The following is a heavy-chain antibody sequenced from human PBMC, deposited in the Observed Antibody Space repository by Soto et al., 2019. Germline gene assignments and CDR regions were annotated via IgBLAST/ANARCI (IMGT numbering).Heavy chain of an antibody. CDR2: IYYSGST. Sequence: SETLSPTCPVSGGSISSYYWSWIRQPPGKGLEWCGYIYYSGSTNYNPSLKSRVTISVDTSKNQFSLKLSSVTAADTAVYYCARDRGSSEGGSWFDPWGQGTLVTVSS. D-gene: IGHD6-6*01. CDR1: GGSISSYY. J-gene: IGHJ5*02. V-gene: IGHV4-59*01. CDR3: ARDRGSSEGGSWFDP.